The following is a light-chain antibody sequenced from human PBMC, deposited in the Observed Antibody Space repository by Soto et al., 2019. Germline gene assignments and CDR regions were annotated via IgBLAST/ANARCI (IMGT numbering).Light chain of an antibody. V-gene: IGLV2-14*01. CDR2: EVS. CDR1: SSDVGAYNH. CDR3: SSYTGSSTWV. Sequence: QSVLTQPASVSGPPGQSITISCTGTSSDVGAYNHVSWYQQHPGKAPKLMIYEVSNRPSGVANRFSGSKSGNTASLTISGLQAEDEADYYCSSYTGSSTWVFGGGTQLTVL. J-gene: IGLJ7*01.